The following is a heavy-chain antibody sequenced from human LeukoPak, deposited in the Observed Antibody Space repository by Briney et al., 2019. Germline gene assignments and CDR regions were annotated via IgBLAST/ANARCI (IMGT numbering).Heavy chain of an antibody. D-gene: IGHD1-26*01. J-gene: IGHJ4*02. CDR1: GFTFDNYR. CDR3: TKRVKYGGTWDHFAD. V-gene: IGHV3-23*01. Sequence: GGSPRLSCAASGFTFDNYRMSWVRQAPGKGLEWVSTVNADGGNTYYADSVKDRFTISRDNSKSTLILQMNSLRVEDTALYYCTKRVKYGGTWDHFADWGQGTLVTVSS. CDR2: VNADGGNT.